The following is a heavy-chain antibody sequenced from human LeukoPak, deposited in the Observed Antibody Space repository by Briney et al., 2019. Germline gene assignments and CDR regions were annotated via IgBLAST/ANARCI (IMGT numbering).Heavy chain of an antibody. Sequence: GGSLRLSCAASGFTFSSYAMSWVRQAPGKGLEWVSAISGSGGNTYYADSVKGRFTISRDNSKNTLYLQMNSLRAEDTAVYYCAKDNGVEMATDFDYWGQGTLVTVSS. D-gene: IGHD5-24*01. J-gene: IGHJ4*02. CDR1: GFTFSSYA. V-gene: IGHV3-23*01. CDR3: AKDNGVEMATDFDY. CDR2: ISGSGGNT.